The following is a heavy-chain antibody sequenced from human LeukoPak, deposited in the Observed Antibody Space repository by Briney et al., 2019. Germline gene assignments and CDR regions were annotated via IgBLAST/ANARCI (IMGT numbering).Heavy chain of an antibody. J-gene: IGHJ4*02. CDR2: IYYSGST. V-gene: IGHV4-59*01. CDR1: GGSISSYY. D-gene: IGHD2-2*01. Sequence: PSETLSLTCTVSGGSISSYYWSWIRQPPGKGLEWIGYIYYSGSTNYNPSLKSRVTISVDTSKNQFSLKLSSVTAADTAVYYCARVAGYQLLQWGQGTLVTVSS. CDR3: ARVAGYQLLQ.